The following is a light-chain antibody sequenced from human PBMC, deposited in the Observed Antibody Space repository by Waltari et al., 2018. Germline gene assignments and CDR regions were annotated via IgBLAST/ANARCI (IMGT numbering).Light chain of an antibody. CDR3: CSYASGSTII. V-gene: IGLV2-23*01. Sequence: QSALTQPASVSGSPGQSITISCPGTSNDVGSYNFVSWYQRHPGKAPELLIYEGSKRPSGVSNRFSGSKSGNTASLTISGLQAEDEADYFCCSYASGSTIIFGGGTKLTVL. CDR1: SNDVGSYNF. CDR2: EGS. J-gene: IGLJ2*01.